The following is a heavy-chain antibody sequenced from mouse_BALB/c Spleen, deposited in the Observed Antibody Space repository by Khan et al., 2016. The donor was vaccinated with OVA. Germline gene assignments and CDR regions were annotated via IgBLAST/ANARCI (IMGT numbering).Heavy chain of an antibody. CDR2: VSTGGSYT. Sequence: EVELVESGGDLVTPGGSLKLSCAASGFTFSTYGMSWVRQAPDKRLEWVATVSTGGSYTYYPDSVKGRFTISRDDAKNTLDLQMSGLRYEDATWFYWRVLAYYYDSEGFAFGGQGTLVTVSA. D-gene: IGHD1-1*01. CDR3: RVLAYYYDSEGFAF. CDR1: GFTFSTYG. V-gene: IGHV5-6*01. J-gene: IGHJ3*01.